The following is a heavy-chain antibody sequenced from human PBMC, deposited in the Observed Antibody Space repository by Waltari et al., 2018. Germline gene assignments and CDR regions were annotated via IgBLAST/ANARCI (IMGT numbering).Heavy chain of an antibody. CDR2: IFVTGNT. CDR3: ARVTVVARVSDVFDV. J-gene: IGHJ3*01. V-gene: IGHV3-53*01. CDR1: GFTVMTTY. Sequence: EVQVVESGGDLIKPGGSLRLSCAASGFTVMTTYMTWVRQAQGKGLDWVATIFVTGNTHYADSVRGRFTISRDSSRNSVYLQMDNLRAEDTATYYCARVTVVARVSDVFDVWGQGTMITVSS. D-gene: IGHD6-6*01.